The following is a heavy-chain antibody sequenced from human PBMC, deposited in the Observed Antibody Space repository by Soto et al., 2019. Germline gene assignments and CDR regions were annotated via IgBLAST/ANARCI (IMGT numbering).Heavy chain of an antibody. V-gene: IGHV1-18*01. J-gene: IGHJ6*02. CDR3: ARVGYCSSTSCYTGYYYYYGMDV. CDR2: ISAYNGNT. D-gene: IGHD2-2*02. CDR1: GYTFTSYG. Sequence: ASVKVSCKASGYTFTSYGINWVRQAPGQGLEWMGWISAYNGNTNSAQKLQGRVTITTDTSTGTAYMELRSLRSDDTAVYYCARVGYCSSTSCYTGYYYYYGMDVWGQGTTVTVSS.